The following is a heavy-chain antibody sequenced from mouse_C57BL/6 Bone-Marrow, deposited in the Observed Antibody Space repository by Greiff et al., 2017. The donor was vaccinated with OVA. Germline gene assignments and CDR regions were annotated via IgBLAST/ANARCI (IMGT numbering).Heavy chain of an antibody. CDR1: GFTFSDYG. D-gene: IGHD1-1*01. V-gene: IGHV5-17*01. Sequence: DVMLVESGGGLVKPGGSLKLSCAASGFTFSDYGMHWVRQAPEKGLEWVAYISSGSSTIYYADTVKGRFTISRDNAKNTLFLQMTSLRSEDTAMYYCANYGSSSFAYWGQGTLVTVSA. J-gene: IGHJ3*01. CDR3: ANYGSSSFAY. CDR2: ISSGSSTI.